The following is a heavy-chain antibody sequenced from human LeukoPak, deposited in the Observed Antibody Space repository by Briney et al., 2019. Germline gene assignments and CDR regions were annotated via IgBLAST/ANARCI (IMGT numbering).Heavy chain of an antibody. Sequence: SETLSLTCTVSGGSISSYYWSWIRQPAGKGLEWIGRIYTSGSTNYNPSLKSRVTISVDTSKNQFSLKLSSVTAADTAVYYCARDHYYDTGADAFDIWGQGTMVTVSS. J-gene: IGHJ3*02. CDR1: GGSISSYY. CDR3: ARDHYYDTGADAFDI. V-gene: IGHV4-4*07. D-gene: IGHD3-22*01. CDR2: IYTSGST.